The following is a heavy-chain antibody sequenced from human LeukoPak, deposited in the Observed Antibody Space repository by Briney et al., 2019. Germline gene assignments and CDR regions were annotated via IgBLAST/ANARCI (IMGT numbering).Heavy chain of an antibody. CDR3: ARRPRNDILTGTPFDY. CDR1: GGPISSSSYY. Sequence: SETLSLTCIVSGGPISSSSYYWGGIRQPPGKGLEWIGSIYYSGSTYYNPSLKSRVTIPVDTSKNQFSLKLRSVTAADTAVYYCARRPRNDILTGTPFDYWGQGILVTVSS. D-gene: IGHD3-9*01. CDR2: IYYSGST. J-gene: IGHJ4*02. V-gene: IGHV4-39*07.